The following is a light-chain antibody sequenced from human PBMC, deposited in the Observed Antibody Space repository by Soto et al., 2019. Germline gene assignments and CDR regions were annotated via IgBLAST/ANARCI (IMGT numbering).Light chain of an antibody. CDR3: QHRSSYHIT. CDR1: QNIGSY. Sequence: EIRMPQSPSSLSASVGDRVTITCRASQNIGSYLDWYRQKPGNAPELLIYAESKLQREVPSRFRGSGSGTEFTLIISSLQNEDFENYYCQHRSSYHITFGQGTRLEIK. J-gene: IGKJ5*01. V-gene: IGKV1-9*01. CDR2: AES.